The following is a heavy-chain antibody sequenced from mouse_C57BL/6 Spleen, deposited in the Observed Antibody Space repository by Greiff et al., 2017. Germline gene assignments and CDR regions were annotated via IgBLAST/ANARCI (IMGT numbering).Heavy chain of an antibody. D-gene: IGHD3-1*01. J-gene: IGHJ2*01. CDR2: IDPANGNT. Sequence: VQLQQSVAELVRPGASVKLSCTASGYNFKNSYMNWVKQRPEQGLEWIGRIDPANGNTNYAPKFQGKATITVDTSSNTAYMQLSSLTSEDSAIYYCARDHSDYWGQGTTLTVSS. V-gene: IGHV14-3*01. CDR3: ARDHSDY. CDR1: GYNFKNSY.